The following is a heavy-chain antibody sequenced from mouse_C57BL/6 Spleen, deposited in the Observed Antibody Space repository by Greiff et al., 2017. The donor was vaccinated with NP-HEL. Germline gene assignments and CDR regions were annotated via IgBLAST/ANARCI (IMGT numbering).Heavy chain of an antibody. CDR1: GFSLTSYG. CDR3: SRTGRDYWYFDV. CDR2: IWSGGST. D-gene: IGHD4-1*01. Sequence: VQGVESGPGLVQPSQSLSITCTVSGFSLTSYGVHWVRQSPGKGLEWLGVIWSGGSTDYNAAFISRLSISKDNSKSQVFYTMSSLQADDTAIYYCSRTGRDYWYFDVWGTGTTVTVSS. J-gene: IGHJ1*03. V-gene: IGHV2-2*01.